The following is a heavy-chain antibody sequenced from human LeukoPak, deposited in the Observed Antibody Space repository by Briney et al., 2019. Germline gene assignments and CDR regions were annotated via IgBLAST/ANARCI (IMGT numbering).Heavy chain of an antibody. V-gene: IGHV1-46*01. Sequence: ASGKVSCKASGYTFTSYYMYWVRQAPGQGLEWMGIINTSGGSTSYAQKFQGRVTMTRDMSTSTVSMELSSLRSEDTAVYYCASGGHVRVYDSSTYYGHYWGQGTLVTVSS. CDR2: INTSGGST. D-gene: IGHD3-22*01. CDR3: ASGGHVRVYDSSTYYGHY. CDR1: GYTFTSYY. J-gene: IGHJ4*02.